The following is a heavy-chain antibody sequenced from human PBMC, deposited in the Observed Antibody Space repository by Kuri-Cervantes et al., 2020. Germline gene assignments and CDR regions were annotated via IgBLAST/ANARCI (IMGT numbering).Heavy chain of an antibody. J-gene: IGHJ6*02. CDR1: GGSISSGDHY. CDR3: ARDRMAHVVPAAISYYYYYGMDV. V-gene: IGHV4-30-4*01. Sequence: LRLSCTVSGGSISSGDHYWSWIRQPPGKGLEWIGYIYYSGSTYYNPSLKSRVTISVDTSKNQFSLKLSSVTAADTAVYYCARDRMAHVVPAAISYYYYYGMDVWGQGTTVTVSS. CDR2: IYYSGST. D-gene: IGHD2-2*01.